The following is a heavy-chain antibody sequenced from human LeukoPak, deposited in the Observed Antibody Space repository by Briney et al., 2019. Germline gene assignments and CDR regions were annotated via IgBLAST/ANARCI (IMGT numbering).Heavy chain of an antibody. CDR3: AREDYGSGSSHYGMDV. J-gene: IGHJ6*02. D-gene: IGHD3-10*01. V-gene: IGHV1-8*01. Sequence: GASVKVSCKASGYTFTSYDINWVRQATGQGLEWMGWMNPNSGNTGYAQKFQGRVTMTRNTSISTAYMELSSLRSGDTAVYYCAREDYGSGSSHYGMDVWGQGTTVTVSS. CDR1: GYTFTSYD. CDR2: MNPNSGNT.